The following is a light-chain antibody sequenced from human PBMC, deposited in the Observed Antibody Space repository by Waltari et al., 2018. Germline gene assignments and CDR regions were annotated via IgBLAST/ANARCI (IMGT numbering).Light chain of an antibody. CDR3: QQSYSTLVT. J-gene: IGKJ1*01. V-gene: IGKV1-39*01. CDR2: AAS. Sequence: DIQMTQSPSSLSASVVARVTITCRASQSISSYLNWYQQKPGKAPKLLIYAASSLQSGVPSRFSGSGSGTDFTLTINSLQPEDFATYYCQQSYSTLVTFGQGTKVEIK. CDR1: QSISSY.